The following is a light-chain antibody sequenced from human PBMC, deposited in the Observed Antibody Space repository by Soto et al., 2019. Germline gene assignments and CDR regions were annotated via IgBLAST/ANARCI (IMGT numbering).Light chain of an antibody. CDR1: QSISSW. V-gene: IGKV1-5*03. CDR3: QQYNVYSPT. Sequence: DIQMTQSPSTLSASVGDRVTITCRPSQSISSWLAWYQQKPGKAPNLLIYMASTLESGVPSRFSGSGSGTEFTLTITSLQPDDFATYYCQQYNVYSPTFGQGTKVEI. J-gene: IGKJ1*01. CDR2: MAS.